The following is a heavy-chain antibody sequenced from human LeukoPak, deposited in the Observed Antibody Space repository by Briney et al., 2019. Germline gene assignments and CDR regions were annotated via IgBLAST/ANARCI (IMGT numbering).Heavy chain of an antibody. CDR3: ARGLEQRYFDY. D-gene: IGHD1/OR15-1a*01. J-gene: IGHJ4*02. CDR1: GGSISSGSYY. CDR2: IYTSGST. V-gene: IGHV4-61*02. Sequence: PSETLSLTCTVSGGSISSGSYYWSWIRQPAGKGLEWIGRIYTSGSTNYNPSLKSRVTISVDTSKNQFSLKLSSVTAADTAVYYCARGLEQRYFDYWGQGTLVTVSS.